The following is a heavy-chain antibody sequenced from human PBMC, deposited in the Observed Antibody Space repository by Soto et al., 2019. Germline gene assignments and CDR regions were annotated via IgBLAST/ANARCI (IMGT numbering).Heavy chain of an antibody. Sequence: QVQLVQSGAEVKKPGASVKVSCKASGYTFTSYAMHWVRQAPGQRLEWMGWINAGNGNTKYSQKFQGRVTITRDTSASTAYRELSSLRSEDTAVYYCARDSGWYGWGFDPWGQGTLVTVSS. D-gene: IGHD6-19*01. J-gene: IGHJ5*02. CDR1: GYTFTSYA. CDR2: INAGNGNT. V-gene: IGHV1-3*01. CDR3: ARDSGWYGWGFDP.